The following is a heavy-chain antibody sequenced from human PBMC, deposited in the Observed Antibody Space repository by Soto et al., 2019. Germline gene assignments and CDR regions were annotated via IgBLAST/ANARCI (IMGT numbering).Heavy chain of an antibody. CDR3: ARGYYSSSWYRRYYFDY. D-gene: IGHD6-13*01. CDR2: INHSGGT. J-gene: IGHJ4*02. CDR1: GGSFSGYY. Sequence: PSETLSLTCAVYGGSFSGYYWSWIRQPPGKGLEWIGEINHSGGTNYNPSLKSRVTISVDTSKNQFSLKRSSVTAADTAVYYCARGYYSSSWYRRYYFDYWGQGTLVTVSS. V-gene: IGHV4-34*01.